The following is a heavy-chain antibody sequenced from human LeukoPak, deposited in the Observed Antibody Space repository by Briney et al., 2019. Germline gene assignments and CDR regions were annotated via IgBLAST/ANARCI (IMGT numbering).Heavy chain of an antibody. CDR2: ITGSGGDT. Sequence: PGGSLRLSCAASGFSFSGYGMHWVRRAPGKGLEWVSAITGSGGDTFYVDSVKGRFTISRDNSKNTLYLQMSSLRAEDSAVYYCVRGPFNFDNYWGQGTLVTVSS. CDR3: VRGPFNFDNY. D-gene: IGHD3-9*01. J-gene: IGHJ4*02. CDR1: GFSFSGYG. V-gene: IGHV3-23*01.